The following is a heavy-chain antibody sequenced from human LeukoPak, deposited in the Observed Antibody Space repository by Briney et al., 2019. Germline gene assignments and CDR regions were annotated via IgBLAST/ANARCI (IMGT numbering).Heavy chain of an antibody. V-gene: IGHV3-74*01. CDR3: ARDPNGDYVGTFDM. J-gene: IGHJ3*02. Sequence: GGSLRLSCAASGFTFSSYWMHWLRQAPGKGLMWVSHIRTDGGITDYADSVKGRFTISRDNSKNTLYLQMNSLRDEDTAAYYCARDPNGDYVGTFDMWGRGTMVTVSS. CDR2: IRTDGGIT. D-gene: IGHD4-17*01. CDR1: GFTFSSYW.